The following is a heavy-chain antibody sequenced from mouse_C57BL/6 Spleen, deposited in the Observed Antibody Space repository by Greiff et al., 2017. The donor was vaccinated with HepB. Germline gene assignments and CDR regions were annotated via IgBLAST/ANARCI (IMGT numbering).Heavy chain of an antibody. V-gene: IGHV1-53*01. CDR2: INPSNGGT. CDR1: GYTFTSYW. J-gene: IGHJ3*01. CDR3: ARPNYDGREAIAY. Sequence: QVQLQQPGTELVKPGASVKLSCKASGYTFTSYWMHWVKQRPGQGLEWIGNINPSNGGTYYNEKFKSKATLTVDKSSSTAYMQLSSLTSEDAAVYYCARPNYDGREAIAYWGQGPLVTVSA. D-gene: IGHD1-1*01.